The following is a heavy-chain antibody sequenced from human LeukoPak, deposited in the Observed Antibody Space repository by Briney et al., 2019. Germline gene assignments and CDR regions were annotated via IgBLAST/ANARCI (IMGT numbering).Heavy chain of an antibody. Sequence: SETLSLTCSVAGASISSYYWSWIRQPAGKGLEWIGRLYISGSTNYSPSLKSRVTMSLDTSKNHFSLNLSSVTAADTAVYYCAGDNWHSLDYWGQGTLVTVSS. V-gene: IGHV4-4*07. CDR2: LYISGST. D-gene: IGHD1-7*01. J-gene: IGHJ4*02. CDR3: AGDNWHSLDY. CDR1: GASISSYY.